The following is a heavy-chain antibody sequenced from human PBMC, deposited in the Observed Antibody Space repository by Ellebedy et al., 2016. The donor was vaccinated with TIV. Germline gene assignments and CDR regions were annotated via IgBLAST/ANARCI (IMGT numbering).Heavy chain of an antibody. D-gene: IGHD3/OR15-3a*01. J-gene: IGHJ2*01. V-gene: IGHV4-39*02. Sequence: SETLSLTCTVSGDSISSSPYYWGWIRQSPGKGLEWIGTVYYSGNTYYNPSLKSRVTISVDTSMNRFSLELKSVTAADTAVYYCARNVLIFTFDKWYSDLWGRGTLVTVSS. CDR1: GDSISSSPYY. CDR2: VYYSGNT. CDR3: ARNVLIFTFDKWYSDL.